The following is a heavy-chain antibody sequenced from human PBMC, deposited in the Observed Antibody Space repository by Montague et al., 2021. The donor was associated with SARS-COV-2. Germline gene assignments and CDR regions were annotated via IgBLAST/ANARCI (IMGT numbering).Heavy chain of an antibody. J-gene: IGHJ4*02. CDR1: GDSIGSGSYY. V-gene: IGHV4-61*02. D-gene: IGHD4-17*01. CDR3: ARAPDDYGTFGY. Sequence: TRSLTCSVSGDSIGSGSYYWSWIRRAAGEGLEWIVRIYTSGRTDYNPSLINRVIISLDTSKNQFSLKLSSLTTADTGVYYCARAPDDYGTFGYWGQGIPVIVSS. CDR2: IYTSGRT.